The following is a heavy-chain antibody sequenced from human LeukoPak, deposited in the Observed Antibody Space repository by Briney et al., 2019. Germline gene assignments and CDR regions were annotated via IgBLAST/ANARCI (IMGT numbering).Heavy chain of an antibody. CDR1: GFTFSSYA. Sequence: GGSLRLSCAASGFTFSSYAMSWVRQAPGKGLEWVSAISGSGGSTYYAHSVKGRFTISRDNSKNTLYLQLNSLRAEDTAVYYCAKQVAVAGVDYWGQGTLVTVSS. V-gene: IGHV3-23*01. CDR2: ISGSGGST. D-gene: IGHD6-19*01. CDR3: AKQVAVAGVDY. J-gene: IGHJ4*02.